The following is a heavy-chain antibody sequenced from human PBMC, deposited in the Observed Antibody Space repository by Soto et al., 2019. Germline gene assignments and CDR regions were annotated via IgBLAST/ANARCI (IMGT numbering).Heavy chain of an antibody. D-gene: IGHD2-2*01. CDR2: IYHSGNT. V-gene: IGHV4-4*02. CDR3: AAVSGGCSRTSCQIDP. J-gene: IGHJ5*02. Sequence: SETLSLTCAVSSGSISSSYWWTWVRQSPGKGLEWIGEIYHSGNTNYNPSLKSRVTMSVDKSKNQFSLKLSSVTAADTAVYYCAAVSGGCSRTSCQIDPWGQGTQVTVS. CDR1: SGSISSSYW.